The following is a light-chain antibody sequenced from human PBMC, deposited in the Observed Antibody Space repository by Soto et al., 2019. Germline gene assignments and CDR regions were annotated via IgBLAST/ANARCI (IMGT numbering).Light chain of an antibody. CDR3: QQYHNWPIT. V-gene: IGKV3D-15*01. CDR1: QSVSSY. Sequence: EIVLTQSPATLSLSPGERATLSCRASQSVSSYLSSYQQKPGQDPRLLIYGASSRATGIPARFSGSGSGTEFTLTISSLQSEDFAVYYCQQYHNWPITFGQGTRLEIK. J-gene: IGKJ5*01. CDR2: GAS.